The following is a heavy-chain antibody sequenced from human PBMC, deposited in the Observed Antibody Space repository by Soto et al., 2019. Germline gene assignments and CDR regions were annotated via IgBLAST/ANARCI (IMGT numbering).Heavy chain of an antibody. Sequence: ASVKVSCKASGYTFTSYGISWVRQAPGQGLEWMGWISAYNGNTNYAQEFQGRVTITADKSTSTAYMELSSLRSEDTAVYYCARGEGYVDYWGQGTLVTVSS. CDR2: ISAYNGNT. V-gene: IGHV1-18*01. CDR1: GYTFTSYG. CDR3: ARGEGYVDY. J-gene: IGHJ4*02.